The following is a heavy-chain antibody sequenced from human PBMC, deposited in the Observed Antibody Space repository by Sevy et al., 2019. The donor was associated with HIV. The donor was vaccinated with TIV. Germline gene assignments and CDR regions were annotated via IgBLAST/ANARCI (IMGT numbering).Heavy chain of an antibody. J-gene: IGHJ4*02. CDR1: GFSFNTYA. Sequence: GGSLRLSCAASGFSFNTYAMTWVRQAPGKGLEWVSVISNSGDRTYYADSVKGRFTISRDNSKNTLYLQMMSLRAEDTAVYYCAKTLGAIASPFDYRGQGTLVTVSS. D-gene: IGHD7-27*01. CDR3: AKTLGAIASPFDY. CDR2: ISNSGDRT. V-gene: IGHV3-23*01.